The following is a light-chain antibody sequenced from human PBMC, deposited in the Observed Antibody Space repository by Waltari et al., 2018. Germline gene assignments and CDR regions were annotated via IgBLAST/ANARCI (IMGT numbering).Light chain of an antibody. J-gene: IGKJ1*01. CDR1: QGVRRY. CDR3: QNHERLPAM. CDR2: AAS. Sequence: CSAGQGVRRYLAWYQRKPGHAPRLLIYAASSRATGIPDRFSGSGSGTDFSLTISRLEPEDFAVYYCQNHERLPAMFGQGTKVEIK. V-gene: IGKV3-20*01.